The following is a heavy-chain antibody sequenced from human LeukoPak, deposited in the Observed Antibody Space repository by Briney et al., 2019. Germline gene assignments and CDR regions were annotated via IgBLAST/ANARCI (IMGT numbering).Heavy chain of an antibody. CDR3: ARSGRTVEMAYYFDY. J-gene: IGHJ4*02. D-gene: IGHD5-24*01. V-gene: IGHV1-69*13. CDR2: IIPIFGTA. Sequence: SVKVSCKASGGTFSGYAISWVRQAPGQGLEWMGGIIPIFGTANYAQKFQGRVTITADESTSTAYMELSSLRSEDTAVYYCARSGRTVEMAYYFDYWGQGTLVTVSS. CDR1: GGTFSGYA.